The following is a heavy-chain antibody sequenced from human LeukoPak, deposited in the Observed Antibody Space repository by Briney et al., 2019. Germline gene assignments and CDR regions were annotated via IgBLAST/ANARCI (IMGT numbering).Heavy chain of an antibody. CDR3: ARSGRSSSNNYYYYMDV. J-gene: IGHJ6*03. Sequence: ASVKVSCKASGYTFTGYYMHWVRQAPGQGLEWMGWINPNSGGTNYAQKFQGRVTMTRDTSISTAYMELSRLGSDDTAVYYCARSGRSSSNNYYYYMDVWGKGTTVTVSS. V-gene: IGHV1-2*02. CDR1: GYTFTGYY. D-gene: IGHD6-6*01. CDR2: INPNSGGT.